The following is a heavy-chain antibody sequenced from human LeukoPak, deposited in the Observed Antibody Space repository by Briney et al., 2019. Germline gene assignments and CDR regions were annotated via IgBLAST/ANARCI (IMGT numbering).Heavy chain of an antibody. Sequence: PGGSLRLSCAASGFTFSSYWMSWVRQSPGNGLEWVANIKPDGSEKYFMDSVKGRFTISRDNAKNALYLEMNSPRAEDTAEYFCARERMYSGSGSTYPYYDYWGQGTLVTVSS. V-gene: IGHV3-7*01. CDR1: GFTFSSYW. CDR3: ARERMYSGSGSTYPYYDY. J-gene: IGHJ4*02. CDR2: IKPDGSEK. D-gene: IGHD3-10*01.